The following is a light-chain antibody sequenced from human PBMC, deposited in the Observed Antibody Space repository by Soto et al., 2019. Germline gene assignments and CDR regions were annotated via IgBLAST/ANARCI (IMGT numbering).Light chain of an antibody. J-gene: IGKJ2*01. CDR3: QQYGSSAYT. CDR2: GVS. CDR1: RSVSSNY. V-gene: IGKV3-20*01. Sequence: EIVLTQSPGTLSLSLGERATLSCRASRSVSSNYLAWYQQKPGQSPRLLMYGVSDRATGIPDRFSDSGSGTDFTRTSNTLQPEECAVYYYQQYGSSAYTFGQGTKLEIK.